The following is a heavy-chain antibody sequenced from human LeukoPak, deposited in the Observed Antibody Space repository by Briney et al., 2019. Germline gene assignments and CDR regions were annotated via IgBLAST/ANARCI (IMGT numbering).Heavy chain of an antibody. CDR3: TTDFGASGYSSYDDSAGFDY. J-gene: IGHJ4*02. V-gene: IGHV3-15*01. CDR2: IKSKTDGGTT. D-gene: IGHD5-12*01. CDR1: GFTFSNAW. Sequence: PGGSLRLSCAASGFTFSNAWMSRVRQAPGKGLEWVGRIKSKTDGGTTDYAAPVKGRFTISRDDSKNTLYLQMNSLKTEDTAVYYCTTDFGASGYSSYDDSAGFDYWGQGTLVTVSS.